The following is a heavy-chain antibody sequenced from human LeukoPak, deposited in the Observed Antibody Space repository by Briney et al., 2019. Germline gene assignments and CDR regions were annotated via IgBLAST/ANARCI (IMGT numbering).Heavy chain of an antibody. Sequence: ASVKVSCKASGYTFTGYYMHWVRQAPGQGLEWMGWINPNSGGTNYAQKFQGRVTMTRDTSISTAYMELSRLRSDDTAVYYCARFDLHWGYFDYWGRGTLVTVSS. CDR2: INPNSGGT. D-gene: IGHD7-27*01. CDR1: GYTFTGYY. V-gene: IGHV1-2*02. J-gene: IGHJ4*02. CDR3: ARFDLHWGYFDY.